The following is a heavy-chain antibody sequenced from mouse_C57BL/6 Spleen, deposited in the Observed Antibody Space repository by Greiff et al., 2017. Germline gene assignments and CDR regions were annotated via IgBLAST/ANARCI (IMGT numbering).Heavy chain of an antibody. CDR3: ATAQATSYYFDY. V-gene: IGHV1-80*01. D-gene: IGHD3-2*02. CDR2: IYPGDGDT. CDR1: GYAFSSYW. Sequence: VQLVESGAELVKPGASVKISCKASGYAFSSYWMNWVKQRPGKGLEWIGQIYPGDGDTNYNGKFKGKATLTADKSSSTAYMQLSSLTSEDSAVYFCATAQATSYYFDYWCQGTTLTVSS. J-gene: IGHJ2*01.